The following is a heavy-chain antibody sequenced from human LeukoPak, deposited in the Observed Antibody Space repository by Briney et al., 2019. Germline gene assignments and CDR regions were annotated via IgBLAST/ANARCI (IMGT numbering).Heavy chain of an antibody. CDR3: AKGEKTRPFGGVIDY. CDR2: ISDSGGST. CDR1: GFTFSSFW. J-gene: IGHJ4*02. Sequence: GGSLRLSCATSGFTFSSFWMSWVRQAPGKGLEWVSAISDSGGSTYYTDSVKGRFTISRDNSKNTLYLQMNSLRAEDTAVYYCAKGEKTRPFGGVIDYWGQGTLVTVSS. V-gene: IGHV3-23*01. D-gene: IGHD3-16*02.